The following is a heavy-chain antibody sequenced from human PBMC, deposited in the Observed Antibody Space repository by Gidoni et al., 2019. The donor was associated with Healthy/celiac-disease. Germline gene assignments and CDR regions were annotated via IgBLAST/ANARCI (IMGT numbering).Heavy chain of an antibody. CDR1: GFTVSSNY. Sequence: EVQLVESGGGLVQPGGSLRLSCAASGFTVSSNYMSWVRQAPGKGLEWVSVIYSGGSTYYADSAKGRFTISRDNSKNTLYLQMNSLRAEDTAVYYCTSPICSGGSCYSEFVDYWGQGTLVTVSS. J-gene: IGHJ4*02. CDR2: IYSGGST. V-gene: IGHV3-66*01. CDR3: TSPICSGGSCYSEFVDY. D-gene: IGHD2-15*01.